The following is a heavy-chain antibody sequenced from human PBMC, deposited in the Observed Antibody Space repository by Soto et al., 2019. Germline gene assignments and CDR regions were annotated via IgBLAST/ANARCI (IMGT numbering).Heavy chain of an antibody. CDR1: GGSFSGYY. Sequence: SETLSLTCAVYGGSFSGYYWSWIRQPPGKGLEWIGENNHSGSTNYNPSLKSRVTISVDTSKNQFSLKLSSLTAADTAVYYCARASLQQLGGGGAFDIWGQGTMVTVSS. D-gene: IGHD6-6*01. CDR2: NNHSGST. J-gene: IGHJ3*02. CDR3: ARASLQQLGGGGAFDI. V-gene: IGHV4-34*01.